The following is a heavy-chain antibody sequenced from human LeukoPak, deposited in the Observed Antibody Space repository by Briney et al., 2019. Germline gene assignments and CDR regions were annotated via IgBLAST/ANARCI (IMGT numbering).Heavy chain of an antibody. V-gene: IGHV4-34*01. CDR3: ARPGYCSGGSCPRWFDP. Sequence: SETLSLTCAVYGGSFSGYYWSWIRQPPGKGLEWIGEINHSGSTNYNPSLKSRVTISVDTSKNQFSLKLSSVTAADTAVYYCARPGYCSGGSCPRWFDPWGQGTLVTVSP. J-gene: IGHJ5*02. D-gene: IGHD2-15*01. CDR2: INHSGST. CDR1: GGSFSGYY.